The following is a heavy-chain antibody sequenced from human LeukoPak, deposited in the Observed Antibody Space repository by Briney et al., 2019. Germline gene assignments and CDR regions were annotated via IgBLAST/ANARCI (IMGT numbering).Heavy chain of an antibody. CDR1: GFTFSSYW. D-gene: IGHD6-13*01. J-gene: IGHJ4*02. CDR2: INHNGNVN. CDR3: ARVLRGSYSSSWFDY. Sequence: GGSLRLSCAASGFTFSSYWMNWARQAPGKGLEWVASINHNGNVNYYVDSVKGRFTISRDNAKNSLYLQMNSLRAEDTAVYYCARVLRGSYSSSWFDYWGQGTLVTVSS. V-gene: IGHV3-7*01.